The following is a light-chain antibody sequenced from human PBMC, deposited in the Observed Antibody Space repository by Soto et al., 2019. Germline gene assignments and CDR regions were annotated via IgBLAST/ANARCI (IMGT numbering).Light chain of an antibody. J-gene: IGLJ1*01. CDR2: VDD. CDR1: RSNIGVNT. CDR3: AAWDDSLNGFV. Sequence: QSVLTQLPSVSGTLGQRVIISCSGSRSNIGVNTVNWYRQLPGTAPKLLIYVDDERPSGVPDRFSGSKSGTSASLAISGLQSEDEADFYCAAWDDSLNGFVFGTGTKVTVL. V-gene: IGLV1-44*01.